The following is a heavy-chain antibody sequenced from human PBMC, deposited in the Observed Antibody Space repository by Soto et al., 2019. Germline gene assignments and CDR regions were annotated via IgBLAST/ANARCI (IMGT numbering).Heavy chain of an antibody. J-gene: IGHJ5*02. CDR1: CGSISSYY. V-gene: IGHV4-59*01. D-gene: IGHD4-17*01. CDR2: IYYSGST. CDR3: SRGRSTVTTVRWFDP. Sequence: PSETLSLTCTVSCGSISSYYWSWVRQPPGKGLEYIGYIYYSGSTNSNPSLKSRVTISVDTSKNQFSLKLSSVTAADTAVYYCSRGRSTVTTVRWFDPWGQGTLVTVSS.